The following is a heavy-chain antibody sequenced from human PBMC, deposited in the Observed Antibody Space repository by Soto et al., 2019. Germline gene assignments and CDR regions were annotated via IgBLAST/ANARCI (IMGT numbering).Heavy chain of an antibody. CDR1: GYTFTSYA. J-gene: IGHJ4*02. CDR3: ATLSPFNYYDSSGYYLYYFDY. CDR2: INAGNGNT. D-gene: IGHD3-22*01. Sequence: ASVKVSCKASGYTFTSYAMHWVRQAPGQRLEWMGWINAGNGNTKYSQKFQGRVTITRDTSASTAYMELSSLRSEDTAVYYCATLSPFNYYDSSGYYLYYFDYWGQGTLVTVSS. V-gene: IGHV1-3*01.